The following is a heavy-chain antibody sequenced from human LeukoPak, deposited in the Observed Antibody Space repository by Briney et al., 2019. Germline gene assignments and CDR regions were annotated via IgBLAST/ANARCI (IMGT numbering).Heavy chain of an antibody. D-gene: IGHD3-10*01. CDR1: GGSFSGYY. J-gene: IGHJ5*02. V-gene: IGHV4-34*01. CDR2: INHGGST. Sequence: SETLSLTCAVYGGSFSGYYWSWIRQPPGKGLEWIGEINHGGSTNYNPSLKSRVTISVDTSKNQFSLKLSSVTAADTAVYYCARGSGGVRGVITPKQRLNWFDPWGQGTLVTVSS. CDR3: ARGSGGVRGVITPKQRLNWFDP.